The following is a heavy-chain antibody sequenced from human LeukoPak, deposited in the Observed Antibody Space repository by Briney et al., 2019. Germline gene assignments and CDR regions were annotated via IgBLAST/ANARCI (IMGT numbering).Heavy chain of an antibody. CDR3: AKDRDYGSNFDY. CDR1: GFTVSSIH. CDR2: IYTGGST. J-gene: IGHJ4*02. D-gene: IGHD3-16*01. V-gene: IGHV3-53*01. Sequence: GGSLRLSCAASGFTVSSIHMTWVRQAPGKGLEWVSIIYTGGSTYYADSVKGRFTISRDNSKNTLYLQMNSLRAEDTAVYYCAKDRDYGSNFDYWGQGTLVTVSS.